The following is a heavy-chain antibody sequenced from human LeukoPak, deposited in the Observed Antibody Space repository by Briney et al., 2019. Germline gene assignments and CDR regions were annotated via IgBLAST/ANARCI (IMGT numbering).Heavy chain of an antibody. V-gene: IGHV4-30-4*08. J-gene: IGHJ4*01. Sequence: PSQTLSLTCTVSGGSISSGDYYWSWIRQPPGKGLEWIGYIYFSGSTYYNPSLKSRVTISVDTSKNQSSLKLSSVTAADTAVYYCAREFGSSSLFDYWGQGTLVTVSS. CDR2: IYFSGST. CDR3: AREFGSSSLFDY. CDR1: GGSISSGDYY. D-gene: IGHD6-6*01.